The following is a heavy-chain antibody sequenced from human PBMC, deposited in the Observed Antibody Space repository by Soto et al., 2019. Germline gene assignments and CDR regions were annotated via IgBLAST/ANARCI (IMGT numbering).Heavy chain of an antibody. CDR3: ARDKENSSGYYYWDY. CDR2: FIPIFGTA. J-gene: IGHJ4*02. D-gene: IGHD3-22*01. CDR1: GGTFSGYA. Sequence: QVQLVQSGAEVKKPGSSVKVSCKASGGTFSGYAISWVRQAPGQGLEWMGGFIPIFGTANYAQKFQGRVTITADESTSTAYMELSSLRSEDTAVYYCARDKENSSGYYYWDYWGQGTLVTVSS. V-gene: IGHV1-69*01.